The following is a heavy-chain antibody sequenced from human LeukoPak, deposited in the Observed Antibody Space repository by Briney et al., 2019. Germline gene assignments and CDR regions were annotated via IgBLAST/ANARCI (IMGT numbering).Heavy chain of an antibody. CDR3: AAEKGGRSGWPRVDY. CDR2: IVVGSGNT. Sequence: GASVKVSCKASGFTFTSSAMQWVRQARGQRPEWIGWIVVGSGNTNYAQKFQERVTITRDMSTSTAYMELSSLRSEDTAVYYCAAEKGGRSGWPRVDYWGQGTLVTVSS. CDR1: GFTFTSSA. J-gene: IGHJ4*02. D-gene: IGHD6-19*01. V-gene: IGHV1-58*02.